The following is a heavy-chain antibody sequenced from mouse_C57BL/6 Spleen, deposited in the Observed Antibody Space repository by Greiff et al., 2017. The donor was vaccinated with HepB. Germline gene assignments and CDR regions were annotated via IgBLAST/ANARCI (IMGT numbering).Heavy chain of an antibody. CDR2: IYPRSGNT. CDR3: AREQIYYEDAMDY. J-gene: IGHJ4*01. CDR1: GYTFTSYG. D-gene: IGHD2-4*01. Sequence: QVQLQQSGAELARPGASVKLSCRASGYTFTSYGISWVKQRTGQGLEWIGEIYPRSGNTYYNEKFKGKATLTADKSSSTAYMELRSLTSEDSAVYFCAREQIYYEDAMDYWGQGTSVTVSS. V-gene: IGHV1-81*01.